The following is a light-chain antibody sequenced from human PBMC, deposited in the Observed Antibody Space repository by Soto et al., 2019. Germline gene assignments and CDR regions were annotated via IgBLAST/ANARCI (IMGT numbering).Light chain of an antibody. Sequence: DIVLTQSPDSLSVSLGERATIDCNSSRSLLYSSNHKNYLAWYQHKPGQPPRLLINWASARESGVPDRFSGAGSGTDFTLTISSLQAEDVAVYFCQQYYGTPLTFGGGTKVDIK. V-gene: IGKV4-1*01. CDR1: RSLLYSSNHKNY. CDR2: WAS. J-gene: IGKJ4*01. CDR3: QQYYGTPLT.